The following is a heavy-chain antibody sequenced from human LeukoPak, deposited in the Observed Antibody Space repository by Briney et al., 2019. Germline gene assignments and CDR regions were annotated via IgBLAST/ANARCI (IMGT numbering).Heavy chain of an antibody. Sequence: GSSVKVSCKASGGTFTSYTISWVRHAHGQGLEWMGGIIPIFGTANYAQKFQGRVTITTDESTSTAYMELSSLRSEDTAVYYCARAQGGGYAYWGQGTLVTVSS. CDR3: ARAQGGGYAY. J-gene: IGHJ4*02. V-gene: IGHV1-69*05. CDR1: GGTFTSYT. D-gene: IGHD5-12*01. CDR2: IIPIFGTA.